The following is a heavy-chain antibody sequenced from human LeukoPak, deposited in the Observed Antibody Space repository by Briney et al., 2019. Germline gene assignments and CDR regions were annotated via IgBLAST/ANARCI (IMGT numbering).Heavy chain of an antibody. CDR3: ARSSYGSGSCDY. CDR1: GGSISSGGYY. V-gene: IGHV4-30-2*01. D-gene: IGHD3-10*01. CDR2: IYHSGST. Sequence: SETLSLTCTVSGGSISSGGYYWSWIRQPPGKGLEWIGYIYHSGSTYYNPSLKSRVTISVDRSKNQFSLKLSSVTAADTAVYYCARSSYGSGSCDYWGQGTLVTVSS. J-gene: IGHJ4*02.